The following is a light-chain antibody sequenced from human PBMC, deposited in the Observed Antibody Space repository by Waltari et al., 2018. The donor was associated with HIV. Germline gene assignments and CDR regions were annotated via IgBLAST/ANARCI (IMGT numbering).Light chain of an antibody. CDR1: QSVYNY. CDR2: DAS. CDR3: QQRRNSLWT. Sequence: VLTQSPATLSLSPGERATLSCRASQSVYNYLTWYQQKPGQAPRLLIYDASSRATGVPPRFSGSGSGTDFTLTITSLEPEDFAVYYCQQRRNSLWTFGQGTKVEV. J-gene: IGKJ1*01. V-gene: IGKV3-11*01.